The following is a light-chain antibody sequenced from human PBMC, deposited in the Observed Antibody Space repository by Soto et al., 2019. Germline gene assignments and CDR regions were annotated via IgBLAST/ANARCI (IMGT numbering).Light chain of an antibody. CDR1: QSVSSY. J-gene: IGKJ1*01. Sequence: IVLTHAPATLSLSPGEIATLSCRASQSVSSYLAWYQQKPGQAPRLLMYEASNRATGIPARFSGGGSGTDFTLTISSLEPEDFAVYYCQQRSDWPWTFGQGTKVDIK. V-gene: IGKV3-11*01. CDR3: QQRSDWPWT. CDR2: EAS.